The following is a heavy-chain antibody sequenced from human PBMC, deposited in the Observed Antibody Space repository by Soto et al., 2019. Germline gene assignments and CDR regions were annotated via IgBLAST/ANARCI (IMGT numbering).Heavy chain of an antibody. V-gene: IGHV1-18*01. CDR3: ARGGSSWSAEYYQH. CDR2: ISAYNGNT. J-gene: IGHJ1*01. Sequence: VQLVQSGAEVKKPGASVKVSCKASGYTFNNYGISWVRQAPGQGPEWMGWISAYNGNTNYAQTLQGRVTMTTDTSTSTAYRELKSLRSDDTAVYYCARGGSSWSAEYYQHWGQGTLVIVSS. CDR1: GYTFNNYG. D-gene: IGHD6-13*01.